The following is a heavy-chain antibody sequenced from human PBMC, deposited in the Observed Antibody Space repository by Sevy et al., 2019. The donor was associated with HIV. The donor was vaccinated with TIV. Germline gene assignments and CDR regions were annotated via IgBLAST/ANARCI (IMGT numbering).Heavy chain of an antibody. J-gene: IGHJ3*02. CDR1: GGSISSSSYY. V-gene: IGHV4-39*02. D-gene: IGHD2-15*01. CDR3: AREIGYCSGGSCYSDAFDI. CDR2: IYYSGST. Sequence: SETLSLTCTVSGGSISSSSYYWGWIRQPPGKGLEWIGSIYYSGSTYYNPSLKSRVTISVDTSKNQFSLKLGSVTAADTAVYYCAREIGYCSGGSCYSDAFDIWGQGTMVTVSS.